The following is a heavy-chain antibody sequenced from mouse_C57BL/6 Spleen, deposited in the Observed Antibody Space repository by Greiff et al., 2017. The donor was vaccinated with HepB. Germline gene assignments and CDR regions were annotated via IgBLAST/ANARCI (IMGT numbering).Heavy chain of an antibody. V-gene: IGHV5-17*01. J-gene: IGHJ2*01. CDR3: ARRAYYSNYFDY. CDR1: GFTFGDYG. Sequence: EVMLVESGGGLVKPGGSLKLSCAASGFTFGDYGMHWVRQAPEKGLEWVAYISSGSSTIYYADTVKGRFTISRDNAKNTLFLQMTSLRSEDTAMYYCARRAYYSNYFDYWGQGTTLTVSS. D-gene: IGHD2-5*01. CDR2: ISSGSSTI.